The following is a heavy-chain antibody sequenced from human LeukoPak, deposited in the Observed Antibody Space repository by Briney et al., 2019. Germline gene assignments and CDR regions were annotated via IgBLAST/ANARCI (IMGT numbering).Heavy chain of an antibody. CDR3: AKGYYDSSGYYYSKGAFDI. V-gene: IGHV3-23*01. Sequence: GGSLRLPCAASGFTFSSYSMSWVRQAPGKGLEWVSAISGIGGSTYYADSVKGRFTISRDNSKNTLYLQMNSLRAEDTAVYYCAKGYYDSSGYYYSKGAFDIWGQGTMVTVSS. D-gene: IGHD3-22*01. J-gene: IGHJ3*02. CDR2: ISGIGGST. CDR1: GFTFSSYS.